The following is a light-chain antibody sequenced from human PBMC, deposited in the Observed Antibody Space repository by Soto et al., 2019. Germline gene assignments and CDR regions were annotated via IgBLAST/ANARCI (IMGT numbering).Light chain of an antibody. J-gene: IGKJ4*01. V-gene: IGKV3-11*01. CDR3: QQSLG. CDR2: DTS. CDR1: QSVSNY. Sequence: EIVLTKSPTTLSLSPGERATLSCRASQSVSNYLAWYQQKPGQAPRLVIYDTSKRATGLPARFSGSGSGTDFTLTISSLEPEDFAVYYCQQSLGFGGGTKVDIK.